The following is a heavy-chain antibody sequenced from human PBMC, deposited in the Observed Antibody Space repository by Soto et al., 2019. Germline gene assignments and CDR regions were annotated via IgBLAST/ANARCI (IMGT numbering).Heavy chain of an antibody. CDR3: ARQHSSSSGSGNDY. Sequence: PSETLSLTCTVSGGSISSGGYYWSWIRQHPGKGLERIGYIYYSGSTYYNPSLKSPVTISVDTSKNQFSLKLSSVTAADTAVYYCARQHSSSSGSGNDYWGQGTLVTVSS. J-gene: IGHJ4*02. V-gene: IGHV4-31*01. CDR2: IYYSGST. D-gene: IGHD6-6*01. CDR1: GGSISSGGYY.